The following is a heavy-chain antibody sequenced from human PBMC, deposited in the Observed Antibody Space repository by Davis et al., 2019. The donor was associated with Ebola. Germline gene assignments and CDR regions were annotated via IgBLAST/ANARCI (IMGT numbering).Heavy chain of an antibody. J-gene: IGHJ3*02. CDR2: INPNSGGT. CDR1: GYTFTGYY. D-gene: IGHD4-17*01. V-gene: IGHV1-2*04. CDR3: AREKSPGDYDAFDI. Sequence: AASVKVSCKASGYTFTGYYMHWVRQAPGQGLEWMGWINPNSGGTNYAQKFQGWVTMTRDTSISTAYMELSRLRSDDTAVYYCAREKSPGDYDAFDIWGQGTMVTVSS.